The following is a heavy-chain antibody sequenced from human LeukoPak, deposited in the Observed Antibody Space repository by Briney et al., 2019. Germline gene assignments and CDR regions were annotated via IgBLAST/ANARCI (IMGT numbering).Heavy chain of an antibody. CDR2: IKQDGSEK. J-gene: IGHJ6*03. V-gene: IGHV3-7*01. Sequence: GGSLRLSCAASGFTFSSYWMSCVRQPPGKGLEGWANIKQDGSEKHYVDSLTGRFTISRDNPKTSLYLQMNSLRPEDTAVYYCARESVAAAQNYYYMDVWGKGTTVTVSS. D-gene: IGHD6-13*01. CDR3: ARESVAAAQNYYYMDV. CDR1: GFTFSSYW.